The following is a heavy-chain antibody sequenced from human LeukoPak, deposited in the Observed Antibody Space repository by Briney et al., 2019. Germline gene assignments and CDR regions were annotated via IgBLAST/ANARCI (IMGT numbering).Heavy chain of an antibody. D-gene: IGHD2-2*02. CDR2: ISAYNGNT. V-gene: IGHV1-18*01. CDR3: ARGRPFYCSSTSCYTPHRYYYYYMDV. CDR1: GYTFTSYG. J-gene: IGHJ6*03. Sequence: ASVKVSCKASGYTFTSYGISWVRQAPGQGLEWMGWISAYNGNTNYAQKLQGRVTMTTDTSTSTAYMELRSLRSDDTAVYYCARGRPFYCSSTSCYTPHRYYYYYMDVWGKGPTVTVSS.